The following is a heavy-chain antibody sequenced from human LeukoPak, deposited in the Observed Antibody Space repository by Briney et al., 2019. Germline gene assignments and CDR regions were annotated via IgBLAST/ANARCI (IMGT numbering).Heavy chain of an antibody. CDR2: INPNSGGT. D-gene: IGHD5-12*01. J-gene: IGHJ3*02. CDR3: ARERYSGKGHDAFDI. V-gene: IGHV1-2*02. CDR1: GYTFTGYY. Sequence: GASVKVSCKASGYTFTGYYMHWVRQAPRQGLEWMGWINPNSGGTNYAQKFQGRVAMTRDTSISTAYMELSRLRSDDTAVYYCARERYSGKGHDAFDIWGQGTMVTVSS.